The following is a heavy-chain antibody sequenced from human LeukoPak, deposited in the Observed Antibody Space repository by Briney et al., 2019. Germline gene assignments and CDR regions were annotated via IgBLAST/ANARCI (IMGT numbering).Heavy chain of an antibody. D-gene: IGHD3-22*01. CDR3: ARGGITYYYDSSGSHDAFDI. Sequence: GGSLRLSCAASGFTFSSYSMNWVRQAPGKGLEWVSSISSSSSCIYYADSVKGRFTISRDNAKNSLYLQMNSLRAEDTAVYYCARGGITYYYDSSGSHDAFDIWGQGTMVTVSS. CDR1: GFTFSSYS. CDR2: ISSSSSCI. J-gene: IGHJ3*02. V-gene: IGHV3-21*01.